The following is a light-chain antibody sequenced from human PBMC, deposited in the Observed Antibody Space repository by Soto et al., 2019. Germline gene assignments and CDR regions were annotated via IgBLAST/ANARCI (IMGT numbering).Light chain of an antibody. Sequence: QSALTQPASVSGSPGQSITISCTGTSSDVGGYNYVSWYQQHPGKAPKVIIYGVTHRPSGVSNRFSGSKSVNTASLTISALQAEDEADYYCCSYTTTNTLVFGGGTKLTVL. CDR3: CSYTTTNTLV. V-gene: IGLV2-14*01. CDR1: SSDVGGYNY. J-gene: IGLJ2*01. CDR2: GVT.